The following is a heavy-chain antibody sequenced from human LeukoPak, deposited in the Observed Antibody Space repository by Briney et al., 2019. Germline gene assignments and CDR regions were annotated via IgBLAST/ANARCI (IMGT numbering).Heavy chain of an antibody. J-gene: IGHJ4*02. Sequence: SETLSLTCTVSGDSFSRYFWNWIRQPPGKGLEWIGYIYYSGSTNYNPSLKSRVTISLGTSKKQFSLKLSPVTAADTAVYYCVTYYYDSSGYYSDFWGQGTLVTVSS. V-gene: IGHV4-59*08. CDR3: VTYYYDSSGYYSDF. CDR2: IYYSGST. D-gene: IGHD3-22*01. CDR1: GDSFSRYF.